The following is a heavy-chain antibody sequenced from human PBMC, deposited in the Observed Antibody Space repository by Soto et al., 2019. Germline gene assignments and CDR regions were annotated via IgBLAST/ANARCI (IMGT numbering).Heavy chain of an antibody. V-gene: IGHV4-30-2*01. Sequence: QLQLQESGSGLVKPSQTLSLTCAVSGASVDSGGYSWSWIRQPPGKALEWIGYIYHGVSTDYNPSLKSRVTISVDSSKNLFSLSLSSVTAAYTAVYFCVRSGCSSTACHTDWFDPWGPGTLVTVSS. CDR3: VRSGCSSTACHTDWFDP. CDR2: IYHGVST. CDR1: GASVDSGGYS. D-gene: IGHD2-2*01. J-gene: IGHJ5*02.